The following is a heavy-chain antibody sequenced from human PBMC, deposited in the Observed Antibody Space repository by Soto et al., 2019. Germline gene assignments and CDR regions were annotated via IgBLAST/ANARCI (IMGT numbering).Heavy chain of an antibody. CDR3: TTEPPRDGHFDY. V-gene: IGHV3-15*07. J-gene: IGHJ4*02. CDR2: IKSKTDGGTT. Sequence: GGSLRLSCAASGFTFSNAWMDWVRQAPGKGLEWVGRIKSKTDGGTTDYAAPVKGRFTISRDDSKNTLYLQMNSLKTEDTAVYYCTTEPPRDGHFDYWGQGTLVTVSS. CDR1: GFTFSNAW.